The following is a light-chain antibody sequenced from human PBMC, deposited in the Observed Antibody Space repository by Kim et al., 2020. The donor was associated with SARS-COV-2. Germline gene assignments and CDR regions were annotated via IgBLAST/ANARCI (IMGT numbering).Light chain of an antibody. V-gene: IGLV1-51*01. CDR2: DNN. Sequence: KVTTSCSGSRSNIGNNYVSWYQQLPGTAPKLLIYDNNKRPSGIPDRFSGSKSGTSATLGITGLQTGDEADYYCGTWDSSLSADWVFGGGTQLTVL. J-gene: IGLJ3*02. CDR1: RSNIGNNY. CDR3: GTWDSSLSADWV.